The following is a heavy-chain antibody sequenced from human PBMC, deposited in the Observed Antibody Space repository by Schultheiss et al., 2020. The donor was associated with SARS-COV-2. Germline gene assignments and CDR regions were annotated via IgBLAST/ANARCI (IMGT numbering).Heavy chain of an antibody. CDR3: ARGIGPPGTGGFDP. J-gene: IGHJ5*02. Sequence: LRLSCTVSGGSTNSHYWSWIRQHPGKGLEWIGYISYSGDTYYNPSLKSRFTISADTSKSQFSLKLSSVTAADTAVFYCARGIGPPGTGGFDPWGQGTLVTVSS. CDR1: GGSTNSHY. V-gene: IGHV4-31*03. CDR2: ISYSGDT. D-gene: IGHD6-13*01.